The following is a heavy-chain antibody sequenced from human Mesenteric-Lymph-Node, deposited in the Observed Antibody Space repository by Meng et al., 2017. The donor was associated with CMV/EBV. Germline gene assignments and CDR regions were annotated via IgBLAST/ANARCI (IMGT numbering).Heavy chain of an antibody. CDR2: IRYDGSNK. V-gene: IGHV3-30*02. CDR3: GSLRTRE. J-gene: IGHJ4*02. D-gene: IGHD5-24*01. CDR1: GFSFSNYG. Sequence: GESLKISCAASGFSFSNYGMHWVRQAPGKGLEWVAFIRYDGSNKYYADSVKGRFTISRDNSKNTLYLQMNSLRAEDTAIYYCGSLRTREWGQGTLVTVSS.